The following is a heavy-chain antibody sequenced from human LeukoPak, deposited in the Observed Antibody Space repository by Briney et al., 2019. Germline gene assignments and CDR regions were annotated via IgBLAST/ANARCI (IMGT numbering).Heavy chain of an antibody. V-gene: IGHV3-23*03. CDR3: AKDKGVAGHDY. CDR1: GFTFSSYA. Sequence: GGSLRLSCAASGFTFSSYAMSWVRQAPGKGLEWVSVIYSGGSTYYADSVKGRFTISRDNSKNTLYLQMNSLRAEDTAVYYCAKDKGVAGHDYWGQGTLVTVSS. D-gene: IGHD3-3*01. J-gene: IGHJ4*02. CDR2: IYSGGST.